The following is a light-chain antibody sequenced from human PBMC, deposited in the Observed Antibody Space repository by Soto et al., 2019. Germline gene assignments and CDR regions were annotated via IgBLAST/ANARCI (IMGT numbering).Light chain of an antibody. CDR3: QQYNSYSST. Sequence: DIQLTQSPSTLSASVGDSVTLTCLASQSISSWLSWYQQKPGKAPKLLIYKASSLESGVPSRFSGSGSGTEFTLTISSLQPDDFVTYYCQQYNSYSSTFGHGTKVDIK. CDR1: QSISSW. CDR2: KAS. V-gene: IGKV1-5*03. J-gene: IGKJ1*01.